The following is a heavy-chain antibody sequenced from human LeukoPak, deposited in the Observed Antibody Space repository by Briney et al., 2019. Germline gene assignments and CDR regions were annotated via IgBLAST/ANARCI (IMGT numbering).Heavy chain of an antibody. J-gene: IGHJ4*02. Sequence: PSETLSLTCTVSGGSISSGSYYWSWIRQPPGKGLEWIGYIYYSGSTNYNPSVKSRVTFSVDTSKNQCSLKLISVTAADTAVYYCARVKGVVTAIIDYWGQGTLVTVSS. V-gene: IGHV4-61*01. CDR1: GGSISSGSYY. D-gene: IGHD2-21*02. CDR3: ARVKGVVTAIIDY. CDR2: IYYSGST.